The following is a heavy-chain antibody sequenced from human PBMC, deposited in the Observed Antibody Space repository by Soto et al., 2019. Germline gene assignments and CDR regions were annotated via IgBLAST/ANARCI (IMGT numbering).Heavy chain of an antibody. Sequence: EVQLLESGGGLVQPGGSLRLSCAASGFTFSSYAMSWVRQAPGKGLEWVSAISGSGGSTYYADSVKGRFTISRDNSKHTPYLQMNSLRAEDTAVYYGAGGGGDYAIDYWGQGTLVTVSS. CDR3: AGGGGDYAIDY. CDR2: ISGSGGST. CDR1: GFTFSSYA. D-gene: IGHD4-17*01. V-gene: IGHV3-23*01. J-gene: IGHJ4*02.